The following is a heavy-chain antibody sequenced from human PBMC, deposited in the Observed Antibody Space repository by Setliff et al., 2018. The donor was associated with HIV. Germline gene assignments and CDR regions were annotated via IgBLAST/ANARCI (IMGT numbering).Heavy chain of an antibody. CDR2: IYYSGST. Sequence: ASETLSLTCTVSGGSISSYYWSWIRQPPGKGLEWIGYIYYSGSTNYNPSLKSRVTISVDTSKNQFSLKLSSVTAADTAVYYCARDNSYYYGSGSHYWYGMDVWGQGTTVTVSS. D-gene: IGHD3-10*01. CDR1: GGSISSYY. V-gene: IGHV4-59*12. J-gene: IGHJ6*01. CDR3: ARDNSYYYGSGSHYWYGMDV.